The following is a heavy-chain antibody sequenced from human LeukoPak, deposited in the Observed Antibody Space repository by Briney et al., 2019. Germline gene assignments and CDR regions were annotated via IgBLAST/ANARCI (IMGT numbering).Heavy chain of an antibody. Sequence: SVKVSXKASGGTFSSYAISWVRQAPGQGLEWMGGIIPIFGTANYAQKFQGRVTITTDESTSTAYMELSSLRSEDTAVYYCAREAYSSSSIHVYWGQGTLVTVSS. CDR1: GGTFSSYA. CDR2: IIPIFGTA. D-gene: IGHD6-13*01. J-gene: IGHJ4*02. V-gene: IGHV1-69*05. CDR3: AREAYSSSSIHVY.